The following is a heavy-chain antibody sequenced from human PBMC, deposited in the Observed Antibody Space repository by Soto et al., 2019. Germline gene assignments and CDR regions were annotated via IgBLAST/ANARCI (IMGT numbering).Heavy chain of an antibody. CDR2: ISGSGGTI. Sequence: EVQLVESGEGLVQPGGSLRLSCAGSGFTFSTYSMDWVRQAPGKGLEWISYISGSGGTIYYSDSVKGRFTVSRDNAKNSLYLQMSSLRDEDTAVYYCVRDAGSLGYWGQGTLVTVSS. CDR3: VRDAGSLGY. J-gene: IGHJ4*02. V-gene: IGHV3-48*02. CDR1: GFTFSTYS.